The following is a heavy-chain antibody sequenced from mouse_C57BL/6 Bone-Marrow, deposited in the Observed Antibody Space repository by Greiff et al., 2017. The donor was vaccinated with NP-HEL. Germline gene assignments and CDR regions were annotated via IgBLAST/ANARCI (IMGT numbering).Heavy chain of an antibody. D-gene: IGHD1-1*01. CDR2: ISSGGSYT. V-gene: IGHV5-6*01. Sequence: EVHLVESGGDLVKPGGSLKLSCAASGFTFSSYGMSWVRQTPDKRLEWVATISSGGSYTYYQDSVKGRFTISRDNAKNTLYLQMSSLKSEDTAVYYYARRRVVESHDAMDYWGQGTSVTVSS. CDR1: GFTFSSYG. CDR3: ARRRVVESHDAMDY. J-gene: IGHJ4*01.